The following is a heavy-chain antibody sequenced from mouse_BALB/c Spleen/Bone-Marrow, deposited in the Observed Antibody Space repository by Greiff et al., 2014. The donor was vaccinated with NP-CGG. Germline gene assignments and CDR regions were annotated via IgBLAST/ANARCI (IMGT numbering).Heavy chain of an antibody. J-gene: IGHJ4*01. CDR2: INPYNDGT. CDR3: ARKVWYYAMDY. Sequence: LVESGPELVKPGASVKMSCKASGYKFTSYVMHWVKQKPGQGLEWIGYINPYNDGTKYNEKFKGKATLTSDKSSSTAYMELSSLTSEDSAVYYCARKVWYYAMDYWGQGTSVTVSS. D-gene: IGHD2-10*02. V-gene: IGHV1-14*01. CDR1: GYKFTSYV.